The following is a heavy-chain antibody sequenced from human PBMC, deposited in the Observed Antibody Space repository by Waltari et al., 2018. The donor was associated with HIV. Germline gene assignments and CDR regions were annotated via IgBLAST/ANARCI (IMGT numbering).Heavy chain of an antibody. CDR1: GGSINSSNYY. J-gene: IGHJ5*02. CDR2: IYYSGNA. V-gene: IGHV4-39*01. D-gene: IGHD3-16*01. Sequence: QLQLQESGPGLVKPSETLPLTCTASGGSINSSNYYWGWIRQPAGKGPEWIGSIYYSGNAYYNASRKGRITISGDTCKNQFSLKLNSVTAADTALYYCARQSGVGATRFDPWGQGAQVTVAS. CDR3: ARQSGVGATRFDP.